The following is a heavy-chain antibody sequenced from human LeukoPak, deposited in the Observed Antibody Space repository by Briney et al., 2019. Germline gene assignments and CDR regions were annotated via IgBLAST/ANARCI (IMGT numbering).Heavy chain of an antibody. CDR1: GGSISSTTYY. Sequence: PSETLSLTCTVSGGSISSTTYYWAWIRQPPGKGLEWIGSIYHSGSTYYNPSLKSRVTISVDTSKNQFSLKLSSVTAADTAVYYCARGAFLRWLAPILHNWFDPWGQGTLVTVSS. D-gene: IGHD6-19*01. J-gene: IGHJ5*02. V-gene: IGHV4-39*07. CDR3: ARGAFLRWLAPILHNWFDP. CDR2: IYHSGST.